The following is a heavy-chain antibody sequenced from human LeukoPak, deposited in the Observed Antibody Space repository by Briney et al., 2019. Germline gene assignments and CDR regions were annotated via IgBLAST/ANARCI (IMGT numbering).Heavy chain of an antibody. D-gene: IGHD3-3*01. CDR1: GFTFDDYA. CDR2: ISWNSGSI. V-gene: IGHV3-9*03. CDR3: ARGGGWSGSNWFDP. Sequence: GGSLRLSCAASGFTFDDYAMHWVRQAPGKGLEWVSGISWNSGSIGYPDSVKGRFTISRDNAKNSLYLQMNSLRAEDMALYYCARGGGWSGSNWFDPWGQGTLVTVSS. J-gene: IGHJ5*02.